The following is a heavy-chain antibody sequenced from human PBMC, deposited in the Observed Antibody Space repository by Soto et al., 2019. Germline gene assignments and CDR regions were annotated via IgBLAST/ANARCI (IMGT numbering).Heavy chain of an antibody. CDR2: IYTGGST. J-gene: IGHJ5*02. Sequence: QLVDSGGGLIQPGGSLRLSCAASGFTVSSNFMTWVRQAPGKGLEWVSVIYTGGSTYYTDSVKGRFTISRDNSKNTLYLQMNSLRAEDTALYYCARGGPAYWFDPWGQGTLVTVSS. V-gene: IGHV3-53*01. D-gene: IGHD2-2*01. CDR3: ARGGPAYWFDP. CDR1: GFTVSSNF.